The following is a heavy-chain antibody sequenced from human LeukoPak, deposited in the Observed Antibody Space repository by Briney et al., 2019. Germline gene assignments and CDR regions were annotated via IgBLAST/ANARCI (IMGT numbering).Heavy chain of an antibody. CDR3: ARVPQLVEEPYYFDY. J-gene: IGHJ4*02. CDR1: GFTFSSYS. D-gene: IGHD6-6*01. Sequence: GGSLRLSCAASGFTFSSYSMNWVRQAPGKGLEWVSSISSSSSYIYYADSVKGRFTISRDNAKNSLYLQMNSLRAEDTAVYYCARVPQLVEEPYYFDYWGQGTLVTVSS. V-gene: IGHV3-21*01. CDR2: ISSSSSYI.